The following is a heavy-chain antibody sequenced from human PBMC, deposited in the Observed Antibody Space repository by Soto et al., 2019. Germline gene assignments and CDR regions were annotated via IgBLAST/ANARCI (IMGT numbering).Heavy chain of an antibody. J-gene: IGHJ4*02. CDR3: ARVQVGSIIDY. CDR1: RYSFTNYW. Sequence: GESLKISCRASRYSFTNYWIGWVRQIPGKGLEWMGIIYPADSDTKYGPSFQGQVTISVDKSISTAYLQWGSLKASDSAMYYCARVQVGSIIDYWGQGTLVTVSS. CDR2: IYPADSDT. V-gene: IGHV5-51*01. D-gene: IGHD5-12*01.